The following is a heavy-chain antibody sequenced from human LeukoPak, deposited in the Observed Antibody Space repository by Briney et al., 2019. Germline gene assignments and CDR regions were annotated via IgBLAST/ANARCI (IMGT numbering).Heavy chain of an antibody. J-gene: IGHJ4*02. CDR3: ARHSSSLDY. D-gene: IGHD6-6*01. V-gene: IGHV3-11*04. Sequence: KPGGSLRLSCAASGFSFSNYYMSWIRQAPGKGLEWISYISSSGSTIYHADSVKGRFTISRDNAKNSLYLQMNSLRAEDTAVYYCARHSSSLDYWGQGTLVTVSS. CDR2: ISSSGSTI. CDR1: GFSFSNYY.